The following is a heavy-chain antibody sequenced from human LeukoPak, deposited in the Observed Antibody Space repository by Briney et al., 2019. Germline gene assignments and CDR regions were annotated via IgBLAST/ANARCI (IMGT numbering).Heavy chain of an antibody. J-gene: IGHJ4*02. CDR1: GFTFSTYG. D-gene: IGHD3-22*01. CDR3: ARGLAYYYDTSAYLFDD. V-gene: IGHV3-30*19. Sequence: PGGSLRLSCAASGFTFSTYGMQWVRQAPGKGLEGVAVISNDGGNEYYADSVKGRLTISRDNSKNTLYLQMNSLRAEDTAVYYCARGLAYYYDTSAYLFDDWGQGTLVTVSS. CDR2: ISNDGGNE.